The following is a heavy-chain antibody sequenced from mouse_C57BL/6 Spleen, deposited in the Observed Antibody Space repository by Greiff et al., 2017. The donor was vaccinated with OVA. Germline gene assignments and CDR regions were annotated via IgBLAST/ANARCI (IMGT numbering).Heavy chain of an antibody. CDR3: ARGDYYGSSPWYFDV. CDR1: GYTFTSYW. Sequence: VQGVESGAELVKPGASVKMSCKASGYTFTSYWITWVKQRPGQGLEWIGDIYPGSGSTNYNEKFKSKATLTVDTSSSTAYMQLSSLTSEDSAVYYCARGDYYGSSPWYFDVWGTGTTVTVSS. CDR2: IYPGSGST. V-gene: IGHV1-55*01. D-gene: IGHD1-1*01. J-gene: IGHJ1*03.